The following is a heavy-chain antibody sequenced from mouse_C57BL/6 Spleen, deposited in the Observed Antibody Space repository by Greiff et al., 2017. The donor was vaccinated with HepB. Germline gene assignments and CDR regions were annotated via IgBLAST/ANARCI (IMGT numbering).Heavy chain of an antibody. CDR3: ARDLDYGSSPHWYFDV. J-gene: IGHJ1*03. Sequence: EVKLVESGPGLVKPSQSLSLTCSVTGYSITSGYYWNWIRQFPGNKLEWMGYISYDGSNNYNPSLKNRISITRDTSKNQFFLKLNSVTTEDTATYYCARDLDYGSSPHWYFDVWGTGTTVTVSS. D-gene: IGHD1-1*01. CDR1: GYSITSGYY. V-gene: IGHV3-6*01. CDR2: ISYDGSN.